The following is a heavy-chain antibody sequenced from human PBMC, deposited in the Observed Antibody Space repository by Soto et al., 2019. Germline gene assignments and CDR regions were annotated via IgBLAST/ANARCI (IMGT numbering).Heavy chain of an antibody. V-gene: IGHV3-23*01. D-gene: IGHD6-13*01. Sequence: GGSLRLSYAASGFTFSSYAMSWVRQAPGKGLEWVSAISGSGGSTYYADSVKGRFTISRDNSKNTLYLQMNSLRAEDTAVYYCAKYRSSWYSVWFDPWGQGTLVTVSS. CDR2: ISGSGGST. CDR3: AKYRSSWYSVWFDP. CDR1: GFTFSSYA. J-gene: IGHJ5*02.